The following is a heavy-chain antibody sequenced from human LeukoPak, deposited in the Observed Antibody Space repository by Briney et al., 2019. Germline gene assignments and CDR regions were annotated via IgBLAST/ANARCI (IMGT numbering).Heavy chain of an antibody. CDR3: AKDRYDRIPKEIDY. CDR1: GFSFSSYA. D-gene: IGHD3-9*01. V-gene: IGHV3-23*01. CDR2: IRGSGGST. J-gene: IGHJ4*02. Sequence: GGSLRLSCAASGFSFSSYAMNWVRQAPGKGLEWVASIRGSGGSTYYADSVKGRFTISRDNSMNTLFLQMNSLRAEDTAVYYCAKDRYDRIPKEIDYWGQGTLVTVSP.